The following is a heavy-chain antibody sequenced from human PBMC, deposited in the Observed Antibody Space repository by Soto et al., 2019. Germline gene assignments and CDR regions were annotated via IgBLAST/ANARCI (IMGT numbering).Heavy chain of an antibody. D-gene: IGHD3-10*01. CDR2: IIPIFGTA. CDR3: ATFSRRYYYGSGSPPPGAFDI. CDR1: GGTFSSYA. V-gene: IGHV1-69*13. J-gene: IGHJ3*02. Sequence: ASVKVSCKASGGTFSSYAISWVRQAPGQGLEWMGGIIPIFGTANYAQKFQGRVTITADESTSTAYMELSSLRSEDTAVYYCATFSRRYYYGSGSPPPGAFDIWGQGTMVTVSS.